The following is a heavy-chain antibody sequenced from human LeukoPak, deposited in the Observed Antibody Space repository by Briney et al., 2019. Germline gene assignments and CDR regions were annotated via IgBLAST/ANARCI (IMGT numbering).Heavy chain of an antibody. CDR2: ISYDGSNK. J-gene: IGHJ4*02. Sequence: GRSLRLSCAASGFTFSSYGMSWVRQAPGKGLEWVAVISYDGSNKYYADSVKGRFTISRDNSKNTLYLQMNSLRAEDTAVYYCAKPFWDSYGRGGTDYWGQGALVTVSS. CDR3: AKPFWDSYGRGGTDY. CDR1: GFTFSSYG. V-gene: IGHV3-30*18. D-gene: IGHD5-18*01.